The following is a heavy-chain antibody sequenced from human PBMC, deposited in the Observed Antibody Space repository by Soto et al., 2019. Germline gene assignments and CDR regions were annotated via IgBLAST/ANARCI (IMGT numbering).Heavy chain of an antibody. D-gene: IGHD3-10*01. Sequence: GGSLRLSCAASGFTFDDYAMHWVRQAPGKGLEWVSGISWNSGSIGYADSVKGRFTISRDNAKNSLYLQMNSLRTEDTAGYHCANLGPYDSESYSFRYNWIDPGGQGTLVTVSS. J-gene: IGHJ5*02. CDR3: ANLGPYDSESYSFRYNWIDP. V-gene: IGHV3-9*01. CDR1: GFTFDDYA. CDR2: ISWNSGSI.